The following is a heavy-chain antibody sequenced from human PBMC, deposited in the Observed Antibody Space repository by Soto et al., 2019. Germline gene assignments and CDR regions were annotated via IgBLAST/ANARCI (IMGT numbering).Heavy chain of an antibody. Sequence: GGSLRLSCAASGVTFSSYAMSWVRQAPGKGLEWVSAISGSGGSTYYADSVKGRFTISRDNSKNTLYLQMNSLRAEDTAVYYCAKDRLLGYCSSTSCYAWFDPWGQGTLVTVSS. CDR3: AKDRLLGYCSSTSCYAWFDP. CDR2: ISGSGGST. D-gene: IGHD2-2*01. V-gene: IGHV3-23*01. CDR1: GVTFSSYA. J-gene: IGHJ5*02.